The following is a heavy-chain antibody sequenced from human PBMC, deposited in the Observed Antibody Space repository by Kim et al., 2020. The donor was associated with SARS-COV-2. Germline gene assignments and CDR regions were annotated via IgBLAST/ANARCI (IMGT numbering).Heavy chain of an antibody. V-gene: IGHV1-69*06. J-gene: IGHJ6*02. CDR1: GGTLNNYA. Sequence: SVKVSCKASGGTLNNYAFIWVRQAPGQGLEWMGGIVPMFGTADYAQEFEGRVTISAERSTSTSFVELSSLTSEDTATYYCARVEVPFAIPRMTYLSYGLDVWGQGTTVTVSS. CDR2: IVPMFGTA. CDR3: ARVEVPFAIPRMTYLSYGLDV. D-gene: IGHD2-21*01.